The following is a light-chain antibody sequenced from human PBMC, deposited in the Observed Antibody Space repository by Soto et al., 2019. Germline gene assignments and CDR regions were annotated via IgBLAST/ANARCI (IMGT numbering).Light chain of an antibody. J-gene: IGKJ3*01. CDR2: AAS. Sequence: DIQMTQSPSSLSASVGDRVTITCRASQAINNFLAWYQQKPGKVPKLLIYAASTLQSGVPSRFSGSGSGTDFTLTISSLQPEDVATYYWQKYNSAPYTFGPGTKVDIK. V-gene: IGKV1-27*01. CDR3: QKYNSAPYT. CDR1: QAINNF.